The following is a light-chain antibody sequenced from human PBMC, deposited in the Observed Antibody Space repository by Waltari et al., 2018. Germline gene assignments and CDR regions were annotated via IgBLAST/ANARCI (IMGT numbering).Light chain of an antibody. CDR3: QQYGSSIPFT. Sequence: EIVLTQSPGTMSLSPGDSATLSCRASQSVTASQVAWYQQKPGQAPRLLIYGASTRATGTPDRFSGTGSGTDFILTISGLEPEDFAVYFCQQYGSSIPFTFGPGTKV. CDR2: GAS. V-gene: IGKV3-20*01. J-gene: IGKJ3*01. CDR1: QSVTASQ.